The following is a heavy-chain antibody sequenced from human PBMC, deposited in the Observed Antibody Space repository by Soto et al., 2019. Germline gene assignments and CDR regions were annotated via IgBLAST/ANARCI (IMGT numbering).Heavy chain of an antibody. J-gene: IGHJ4*02. CDR3: ARQDGFLPLVSFDY. V-gene: IGHV3-48*01. D-gene: IGHD3-3*01. Sequence: GGSLRLSCAASGFTFSSYSMNWVRQAPGKGLEWVSYISSSSSTIYYADSVKGRFTISRDNAKNSLYLQMNSLRAEDTAVYYCARQDGFLPLVSFDYWGQGTLVTVSS. CDR2: ISSSSSTI. CDR1: GFTFSSYS.